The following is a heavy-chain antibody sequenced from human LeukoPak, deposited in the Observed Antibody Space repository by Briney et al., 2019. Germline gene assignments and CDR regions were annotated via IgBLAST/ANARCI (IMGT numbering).Heavy chain of an antibody. Sequence: ASVKVSCKASGYTFTSYDINWVRQATGQGLEWMGWMNPNSGGTNYAQKFQGRVTMTRDTSISTAYMELSRLRSDDTAVYYCARDLSGATSYWGQGTLVTVSS. CDR3: ARDLSGATSY. CDR2: MNPNSGGT. CDR1: GYTFTSYD. V-gene: IGHV1-2*02. D-gene: IGHD1-26*01. J-gene: IGHJ4*02.